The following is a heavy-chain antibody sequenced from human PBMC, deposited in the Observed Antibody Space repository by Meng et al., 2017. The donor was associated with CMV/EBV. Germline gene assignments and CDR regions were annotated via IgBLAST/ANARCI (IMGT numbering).Heavy chain of an antibody. D-gene: IGHD6-19*01. CDR2: VNSNNDAT. J-gene: IGHJ4*02. CDR3: VRSSGWSLFDY. Sequence: QVQPVQSGSELKKPRFSVKVSCKASGFTFSDYYTHWVRQAPGQGLEWMGWVNSNNDATNYARKFQGRVSMTRDTSISTAHMELSRLMSDDTAVYYCVRSSGWSLFDYWGQGTLVTVSS. V-gene: IGHV1-2*02. CDR1: GFTFSDYY.